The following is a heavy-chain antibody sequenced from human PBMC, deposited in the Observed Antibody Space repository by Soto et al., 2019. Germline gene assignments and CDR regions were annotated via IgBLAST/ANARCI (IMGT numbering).Heavy chain of an antibody. CDR2: IYHSGST. CDR3: ARVLGNYYDILTGYYKGYDAFDI. D-gene: IGHD3-9*01. CDR1: SGSISSSNW. Sequence: SETLSLTCAVSSGSISSSNWWSWVRQPPGKGLEWIGEIYHSGSTNYNPSLKSRVTISVDKSKNRFSLKLSSVTAADTAVYYCARVLGNYYDILTGYYKGYDAFDIWGQGTMVTVSS. V-gene: IGHV4-4*02. J-gene: IGHJ3*02.